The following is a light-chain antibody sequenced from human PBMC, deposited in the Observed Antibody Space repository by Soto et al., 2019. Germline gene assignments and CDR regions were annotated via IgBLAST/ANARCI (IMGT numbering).Light chain of an antibody. CDR3: QQDNNWPPLT. Sequence: EIVMTQSPATLSVSPGERATLSCRASQSVSSNLAWYQQKPCQAPRLLIYGASTRSTGIPARFSGIGSGPECTHTINSLQSEDFAVYYCQQDNNWPPLTFGGGTKVESK. CDR2: GAS. J-gene: IGKJ4*01. V-gene: IGKV3-15*01. CDR1: QSVSSN.